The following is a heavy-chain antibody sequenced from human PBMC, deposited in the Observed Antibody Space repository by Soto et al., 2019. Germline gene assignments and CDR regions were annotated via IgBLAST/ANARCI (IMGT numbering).Heavy chain of an antibody. V-gene: IGHV5-51*01. D-gene: IGHD1-7*01. Sequence: GESLKISCTVSGYRFTSYWIGWVRQMPGKGLEWMRIIYPGDSDARYSPSFQGHVTISADKSISTAYLQWSSLKASDTAMYYCARHVQSGYNWNYGDYWGQGTLVTISS. CDR2: IYPGDSDA. J-gene: IGHJ4*02. CDR3: ARHVQSGYNWNYGDY. CDR1: GYRFTSYW.